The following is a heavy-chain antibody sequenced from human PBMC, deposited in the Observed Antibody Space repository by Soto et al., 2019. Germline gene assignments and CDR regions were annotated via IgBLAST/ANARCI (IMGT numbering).Heavy chain of an antibody. CDR2: IYYSGST. D-gene: IGHD1-26*01. CDR3: ARDQKARVGATKGGFDY. Sequence: PSETLSLTCTVSGGSISSGDYYWSWIRQPPGKGLEWIGYIYYSGSTYYNPSLKSRVTISVDTSKNQFSLKLSSVTAADTAVYYCARDQKARVGATKGGFDYWGQGTLVTVSS. CDR1: GGSISSGDYY. V-gene: IGHV4-30-4*01. J-gene: IGHJ4*02.